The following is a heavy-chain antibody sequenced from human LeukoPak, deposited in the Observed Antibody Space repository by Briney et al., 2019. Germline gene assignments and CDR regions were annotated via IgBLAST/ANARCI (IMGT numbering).Heavy chain of an antibody. V-gene: IGHV3-7*01. J-gene: IGHJ4*02. CDR3: AKGTYYYDSSGYSETYYFDY. D-gene: IGHD3-22*01. CDR1: GFTFSSYW. CDR2: IKQDGSEK. Sequence: GGSLRLSCAASGFTFSSYWMSWVRQAPGKGLEWVANIKQDGSEKYYVDSVKGRFTISRDNAKNSLYLQMNSLRAEDTAVYYCAKGTYYYDSSGYSETYYFDYWGQGTLVTVSS.